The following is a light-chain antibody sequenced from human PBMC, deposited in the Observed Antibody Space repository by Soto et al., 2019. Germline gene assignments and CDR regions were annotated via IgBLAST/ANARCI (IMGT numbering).Light chain of an antibody. CDR3: SSYSVPSTHYV. Sequence: QSALHQPRSVSGSPGQSVTISCTRTSSEVGGYNYVYWYQQHPGKAPKLMIYDVGKRPSGVPDRFSGSKSDNTASLTISGLQAEDEAEDYCSSYSVPSTHYVFGSGTKVTV. V-gene: IGLV2-11*01. J-gene: IGLJ1*01. CDR1: SSEVGGYNY. CDR2: DVG.